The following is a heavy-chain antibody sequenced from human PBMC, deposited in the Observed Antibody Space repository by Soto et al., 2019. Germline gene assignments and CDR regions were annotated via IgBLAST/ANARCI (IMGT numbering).Heavy chain of an antibody. J-gene: IGHJ5*01. Sequence: GGSLRLSCAASGFTFSSYAMSWVRQAPGKGLEWVSAISGSGGSTYYADSVKGRFTISRDNSKNTLYLQMNSLRAEDTAVYYCAKVYSGGLCYDFWSGSNWFASWGQGTLVTVSS. CDR3: AKVYSGGLCYDFWSGSNWFAS. V-gene: IGHV3-23*01. CDR1: GFTFSSYA. D-gene: IGHD3-3*01. CDR2: ISGSGGST.